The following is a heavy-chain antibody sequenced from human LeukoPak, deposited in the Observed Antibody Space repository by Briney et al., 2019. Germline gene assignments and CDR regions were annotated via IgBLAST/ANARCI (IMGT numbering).Heavy chain of an antibody. J-gene: IGHJ4*02. D-gene: IGHD5-12*01. Sequence: GGSLRLSCVASGFTFSSYWMHWVRQGPGKGLEWVSSISSTGGTTYYADSVKGRFTISRDNSKNTLYLQMNSLRAEDTAVYYCARGPSGYHNTGGQGTLVTVSS. CDR3: ARGPSGYHNT. CDR1: GFTFSSYW. V-gene: IGHV3-74*01. CDR2: ISSTGGTT.